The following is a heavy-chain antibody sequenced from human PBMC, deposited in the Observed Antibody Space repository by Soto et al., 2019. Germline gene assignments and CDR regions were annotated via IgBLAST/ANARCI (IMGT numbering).Heavy chain of an antibody. CDR1: GYTFTSYY. Sequence: ASVKVSCKASGYTFTSYYMHWVRQAPGQGLEWMGIINPSGGGTSYAQKFQGRVTMTSDTSTSTVYMELSSLRSDDTAVYYCAGDLKYSSGWPETWFDPWGQGTLVTVSS. D-gene: IGHD6-19*01. CDR2: INPSGGGT. V-gene: IGHV1-46*01. CDR3: AGDLKYSSGWPETWFDP. J-gene: IGHJ5*02.